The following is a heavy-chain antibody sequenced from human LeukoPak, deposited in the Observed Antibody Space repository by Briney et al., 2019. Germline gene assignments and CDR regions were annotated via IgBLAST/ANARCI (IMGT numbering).Heavy chain of an antibody. Sequence: ASVKVSCKASGYTFTSYAMNWVRQAPGQGLEWMGWINPNSGGTNYAQKFQGRVTMTRDTSISTAYMELSRLRSDDTAVYYCARAGPIAVAKPRGYYYYMDVWGKGTTVTVSS. D-gene: IGHD6-19*01. CDR2: INPNSGGT. CDR1: GYTFTSYA. V-gene: IGHV1-2*02. CDR3: ARAGPIAVAKPRGYYYYMDV. J-gene: IGHJ6*03.